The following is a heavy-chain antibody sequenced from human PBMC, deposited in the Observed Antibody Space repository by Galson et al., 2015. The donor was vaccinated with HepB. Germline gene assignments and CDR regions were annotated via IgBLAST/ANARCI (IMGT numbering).Heavy chain of an antibody. CDR2: INPNSGGT. CDR1: GYTFTGYY. CDR3: ARDLGTVYGSGSYYLDY. D-gene: IGHD3-10*01. Sequence: SVKVSCKASGYTFTGYYMHWVRQAPGQGLEWVGRINPNSGGTNHAQKFQGRVTMTSDTSLSTAYMELSRLRSDDTAVFYCARDLGTVYGSGSYYLDYWGQGTLVTVSS. J-gene: IGHJ4*02. V-gene: IGHV1-2*06.